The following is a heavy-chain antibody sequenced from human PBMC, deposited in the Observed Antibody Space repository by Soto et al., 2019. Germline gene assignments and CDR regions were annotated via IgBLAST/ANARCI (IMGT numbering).Heavy chain of an antibody. CDR3: AKRLGEVVVVIPAPFDY. V-gene: IGHV3-23*01. CDR2: ISGSGGST. Sequence: QPGGSLRLSCAASGFTFSSYAMSWVRQAPGKGLEWVSAISGSGGSTYYADSVKGRFTISRDNSKNTLYLQMNSLRAEDTAVYYCAKRLGEVVVVIPAPFDYWGQGTLVTVSS. CDR1: GFTFSSYA. D-gene: IGHD3-22*01. J-gene: IGHJ4*02.